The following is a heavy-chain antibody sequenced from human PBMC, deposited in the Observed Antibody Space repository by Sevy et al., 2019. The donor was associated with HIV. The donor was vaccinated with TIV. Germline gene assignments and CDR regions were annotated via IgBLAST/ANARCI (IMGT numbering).Heavy chain of an antibody. CDR1: GFSLSTSGVG. CDR3: AHSLDGDYTDWVDP. D-gene: IGHD4-17*01. Sequence: SRPTLVNPTQTLTLTCTFSGFSLSTSGVGVGWIRQSPGKALEWLAVIYWNDDKRYSPSLKSRLTINKDNSKNQVVLTMTNMDPVDTATYYCAHSLDGDYTDWVDPWGQGTLVTVSS. J-gene: IGHJ5*02. CDR2: IYWNDDK. V-gene: IGHV2-5*01.